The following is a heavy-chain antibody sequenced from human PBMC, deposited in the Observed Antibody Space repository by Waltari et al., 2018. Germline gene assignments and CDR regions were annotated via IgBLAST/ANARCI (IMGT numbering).Heavy chain of an antibody. D-gene: IGHD6-19*01. J-gene: IGHJ4*02. Sequence: EVQLVESGGGLVKPGGSLRLSCAASGFTFSSYSMNWVRQAPGKGLEWVSSNSSSSSYIYYADSVKGRFTISRDNAKNSLYLQMNSLRAEDTAVYYCARRGIAVADFDYWGQGTLVTVSA. CDR3: ARRGIAVADFDY. V-gene: IGHV3-21*01. CDR2: NSSSSSYI. CDR1: GFTFSSYS.